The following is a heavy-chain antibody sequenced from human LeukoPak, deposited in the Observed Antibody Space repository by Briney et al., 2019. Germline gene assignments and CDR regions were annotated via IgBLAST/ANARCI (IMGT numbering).Heavy chain of an antibody. V-gene: IGHV3-23*01. Sequence: GGSLRLSCAASGFTFSNYAMSWVRQAPGKGLEWVSGIGVSGGGTFYADSVRGRFTTSRDNSKNTLFLQMNSLRAEDTAVYYRARNWGLEYWGQGTLVTVSS. D-gene: IGHD7-27*01. CDR3: ARNWGLEY. J-gene: IGHJ4*02. CDR2: IGVSGGGT. CDR1: GFTFSNYA.